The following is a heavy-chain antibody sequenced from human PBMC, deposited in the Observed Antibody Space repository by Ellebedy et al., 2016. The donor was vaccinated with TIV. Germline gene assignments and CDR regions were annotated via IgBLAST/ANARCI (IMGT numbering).Heavy chain of an antibody. J-gene: IGHJ5*02. CDR2: IYQDGSDE. D-gene: IGHD4-17*01. V-gene: IGHV3-7*01. CDR1: GFSFRSYW. CDR3: ARGGSYGDYAVQINSWFDP. Sequence: GESLKISCAASGFSFRSYWMSWVRQAPGKGLEWVANIYQDGSDEYYVDSVKGRFTISRDNDNKALFLQMNSLRVEDTAVYYCARGGSYGDYAVQINSWFDPWGRGTLVTVSS.